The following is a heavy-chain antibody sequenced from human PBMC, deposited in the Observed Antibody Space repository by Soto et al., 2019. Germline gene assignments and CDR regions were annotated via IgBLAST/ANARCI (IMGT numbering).Heavy chain of an antibody. Sequence: GGSLRLSCVASGFTFSSYSMNWVRQAPGKGLEWVSSISSSTFYADSVKGQFTISRDNSKNTLYLQMNSLRAEDTAVYYCAKDSGTVNLYDMDVWGQGTTVTVSS. D-gene: IGHD4-17*01. CDR2: ISSST. V-gene: IGHV3-21*04. J-gene: IGHJ6*02. CDR1: GFTFSSYS. CDR3: AKDSGTVNLYDMDV.